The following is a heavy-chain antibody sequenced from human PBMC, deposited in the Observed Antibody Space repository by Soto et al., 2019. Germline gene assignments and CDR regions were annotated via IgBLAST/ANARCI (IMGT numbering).Heavy chain of an antibody. D-gene: IGHD2-2*01. Sequence: SENLSLTCPVSRGSIRRYYWRWIRQPPRKGLEGIGYIYYSGRTNYNPSLKSRVTISVDTSKNHFSLKLSSVTAADTAVYYCARGGKVVPAAPYYYYVMDVWGQGTTVTVSS. V-gene: IGHV4-59*01. J-gene: IGHJ6*02. CDR1: RGSIRRYY. CDR2: IYYSGRT. CDR3: ARGGKVVPAAPYYYYVMDV.